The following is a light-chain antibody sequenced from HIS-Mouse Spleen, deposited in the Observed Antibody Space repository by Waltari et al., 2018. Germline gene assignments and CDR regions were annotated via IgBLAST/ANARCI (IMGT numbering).Light chain of an antibody. J-gene: IGKJ2*01. CDR2: KAS. V-gene: IGKV1-5*03. CDR1: QSISSW. CDR3: QQYNSYSYT. Sequence: DIQMTQSPSTLSASVGDRVTIPCRASQSISSWLAWYQQKPGKAPKLLIYKASSLESGVPSRFSGSGSGTEFTLTISSLQPDDFATYYCQQYNSYSYTFGQGTKLEIK.